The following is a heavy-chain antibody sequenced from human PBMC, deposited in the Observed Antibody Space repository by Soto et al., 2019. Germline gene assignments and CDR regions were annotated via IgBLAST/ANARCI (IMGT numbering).Heavy chain of an antibody. CDR2: TYYRSKWYY. D-gene: IGHD3-16*01. V-gene: IGHV6-1*01. J-gene: IGHJ5*01. CDR1: GDSVSSDSAA. Sequence: SQTLSLTCAISGDSVSSDSAAWNWIRQSPSRGLEWLGRTYYRSKWYYDYAVSVKSRITINADTSRNQFSLHLTSVIPEDTAVYYCARVTVFFGGPGNWFDPWGQGTLVTSPQ. CDR3: ARVTVFFGGPGNWFDP.